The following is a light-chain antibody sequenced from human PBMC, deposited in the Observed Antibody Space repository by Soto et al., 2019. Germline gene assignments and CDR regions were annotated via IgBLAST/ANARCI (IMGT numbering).Light chain of an antibody. CDR3: GSYTSDNTLV. CDR2: DVS. Sequence: QSALTQPASVSGSPGQSITISCTGTRNDIGNYNYVSWYQQHPGEVPRLMIYDVSNRPSGVSNRFSGSKSGNTASLTISGLQAEDEADYYCGSYTSDNTLVFGGGTKLTVL. V-gene: IGLV2-14*03. J-gene: IGLJ2*01. CDR1: RNDIGNYNY.